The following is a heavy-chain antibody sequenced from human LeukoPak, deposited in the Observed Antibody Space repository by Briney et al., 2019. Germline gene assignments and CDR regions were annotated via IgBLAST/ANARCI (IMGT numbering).Heavy chain of an antibody. V-gene: IGHV4-4*02. D-gene: IGHD2-21*02. J-gene: IGHJ3*02. CDR2: VYHSGST. CDR1: GGSISSSYW. Sequence: SETLSLTCTVSGGSISSSYWWSWVRQPPGKGLEWIGEVYHSGSTNYYPSLKSRVTISIEKSKNQFSLKLSSVTAADTAVYYCAGAYCGGDCYSGRAFDIWGQGTMVTVSS. CDR3: AGAYCGGDCYSGRAFDI.